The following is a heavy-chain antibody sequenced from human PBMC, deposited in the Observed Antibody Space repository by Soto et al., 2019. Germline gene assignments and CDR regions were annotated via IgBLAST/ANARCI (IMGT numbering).Heavy chain of an antibody. CDR3: ASGGGWHDAFDI. CDR2: INASNGNT. J-gene: IGHJ3*02. CDR1: GYTFTSYY. Sequence: ASVKVSCKASGYTFTSYYMHWVRQAPGQGLEWMGLINASNGNTKYSQKFQGRVTITRDTSASTAYMELSSLRSEDTAVYYCASGGGWHDAFDIWGQGTMVTVSS. V-gene: IGHV1-3*01. D-gene: IGHD6-19*01.